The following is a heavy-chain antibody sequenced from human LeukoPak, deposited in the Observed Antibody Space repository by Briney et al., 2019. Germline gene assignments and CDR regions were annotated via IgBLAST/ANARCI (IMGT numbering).Heavy chain of an antibody. J-gene: IGHJ4*02. CDR2: IYHSGST. Sequence: SETLSLTCAVSGYSISSGYYWGWIRQPPGKGLEWIGSIYHSGSTYYNPSLKSRVTISVDTSKNQFSLKLSSVTAADTAVYYCARLEADVVVPAAHFDYWGQGTLVTVSS. CDR1: GYSISSGYY. D-gene: IGHD2-2*01. CDR3: ARLEADVVVPAAHFDY. V-gene: IGHV4-38-2*01.